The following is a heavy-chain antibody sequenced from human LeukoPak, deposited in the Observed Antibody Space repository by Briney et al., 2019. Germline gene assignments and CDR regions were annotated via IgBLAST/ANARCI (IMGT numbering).Heavy chain of an antibody. V-gene: IGHV3-30*18. CDR1: GFTFSSYG. D-gene: IGHD6-19*01. Sequence: GGSLRLSCAASGFTFSSYGMHWVRQAPGKGLEWVAVISYDGSNKYYADSVKGRFTISRDNSKNTLYLQMNSLRAEDTAVYYCAKQKGRAVAAYDYWGREPWSPSPQ. CDR3: AKQKGRAVAAYDY. CDR2: ISYDGSNK. J-gene: IGHJ4*02.